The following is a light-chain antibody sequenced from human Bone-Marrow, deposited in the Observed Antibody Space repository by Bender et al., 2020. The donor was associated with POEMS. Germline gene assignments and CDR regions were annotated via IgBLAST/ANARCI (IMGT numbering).Light chain of an antibody. J-gene: IGLJ3*02. V-gene: IGLV1-40*01. CDR3: QVWDTGSDHWV. CDR2: DNN. Sequence: QSLLTQPPSVSGAPGQRVTISCTGSSSNIGAGYDVHWYQHLPGTAPKLLIYDNNKRPSGIPERFSGSKSENTATLTNSRVEAGDEAHYFCQVWDTGSDHWVFGGGTKLTVL. CDR1: SSNIGAGYD.